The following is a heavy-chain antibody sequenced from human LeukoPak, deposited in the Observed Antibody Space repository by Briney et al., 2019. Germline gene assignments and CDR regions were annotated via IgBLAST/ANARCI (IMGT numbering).Heavy chain of an antibody. CDR2: INGRGGST. D-gene: IGHD4-17*01. Sequence: GGSLRLSCAASGFTFSNYAMSWVRQAPGKGLEWVSSINGRGGSTYYADSVKGRFTISRDNSKNTLYLQMNSLRAEDTAVYYCARIAVTYTFDYWGQGTLVTVSS. CDR1: GFTFSNYA. CDR3: ARIAVTYTFDY. J-gene: IGHJ4*02. V-gene: IGHV3-23*01.